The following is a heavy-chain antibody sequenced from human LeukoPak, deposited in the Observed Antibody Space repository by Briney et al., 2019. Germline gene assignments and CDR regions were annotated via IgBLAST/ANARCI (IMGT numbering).Heavy chain of an antibody. Sequence: PSETLSLTCTVSGYSISSGYYWGWIRQPPGKGLEWIGSIYHSGSTYYNPSLKSRVTISVDTSKNQFSLKLSSVTAADTAVYYCASGMTTFDYWGQGTLVTVSS. CDR2: IYHSGST. D-gene: IGHD4-17*01. J-gene: IGHJ4*02. CDR1: GYSISSGYY. V-gene: IGHV4-38-2*02. CDR3: ASGMTTFDY.